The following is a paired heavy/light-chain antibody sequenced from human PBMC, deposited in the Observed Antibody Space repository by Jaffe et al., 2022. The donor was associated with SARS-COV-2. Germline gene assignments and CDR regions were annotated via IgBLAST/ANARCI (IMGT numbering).Light chain of an antibody. J-gene: IGKJ5*01. Sequence: DIVMTETPLSLSVTPGQPASISCKSSQSLLHSDGNTYLYWYLQKSGQPPQLLIYEVSNRFSGVPDRFSGSGSGTDFTLKISRVEAEDVGVYYCLQSLQLPITFGQGTRLEIK. V-gene: IGKV2D-29*01. CDR2: EVS. CDR1: QSLLHSDGNTY. CDR3: LQSLQLPIT.
Heavy chain of an antibody. D-gene: IGHD1-26*01. J-gene: IGHJ4*02. Sequence: QVQLQESGPGLVEPSQTLSLTCTVSGASITSGGYWWSWVRQPAGKGLEWIGRIKTSGNTNYNPSLWSRVTMSVDTSKNQFYLKMTSVTAADTAVYYCARGAVGATAFAFWGQGALVTVSS. V-gene: IGHV4-61*02. CDR3: ARGAVGATAFAF. CDR1: GASITSGGYW. CDR2: IKTSGNT.